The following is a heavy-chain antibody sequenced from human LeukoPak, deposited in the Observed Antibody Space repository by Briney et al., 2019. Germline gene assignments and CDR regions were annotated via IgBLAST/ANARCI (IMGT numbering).Heavy chain of an antibody. D-gene: IGHD5-18*01. CDR1: GYTFTSYG. J-gene: IGHJ5*02. CDR2: ISAYNGNT. Sequence: GASVKVSCKASGYTFTSYGISWVRQAPGQGLEWMGWISAYNGNTNYAQKLQGRVTMTTDTSTSTAYMELRSLRSDDTAVYHCASAAMVTNWFDPWGQGTLVTVSS. CDR3: ASAAMVTNWFDP. V-gene: IGHV1-18*01.